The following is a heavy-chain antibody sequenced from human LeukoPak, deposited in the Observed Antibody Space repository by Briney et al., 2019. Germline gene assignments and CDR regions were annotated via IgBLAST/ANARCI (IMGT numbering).Heavy chain of an antibody. Sequence: GGSLRLSCAASGFTFSSYWMSWVRQAPGKGLEWVANIKQDGSEKYYVDSVKGRFTISRDNAKNSLYLQMNSLRAEDTAVYYYSRDSGPYSGYYCDCWGQGTLVTVSS. CDR3: SRDSGPYSGYYCDC. D-gene: IGHD3-22*01. CDR1: GFTFSSYW. CDR2: IKQDGSEK. J-gene: IGHJ4*02. V-gene: IGHV3-7*01.